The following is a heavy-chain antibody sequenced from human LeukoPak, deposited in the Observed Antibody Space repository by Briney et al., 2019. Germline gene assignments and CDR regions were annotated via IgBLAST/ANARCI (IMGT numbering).Heavy chain of an antibody. Sequence: ASVKVSCKASGGTFSSYAISWVRQAPGQGLEWMGWINPNSGDTGYAQKFQGRVTVTRDTSISTAYMELSRLTSDDAAVFYCARGSGVGSSMKNAFDIWGQGTMVTVSS. D-gene: IGHD3-3*01. V-gene: IGHV1-2*02. CDR1: GGTFSSYA. CDR3: ARGSGVGSSMKNAFDI. J-gene: IGHJ3*02. CDR2: INPNSGDT.